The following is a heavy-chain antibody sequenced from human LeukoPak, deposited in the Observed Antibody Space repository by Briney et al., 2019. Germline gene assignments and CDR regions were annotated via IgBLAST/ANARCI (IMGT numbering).Heavy chain of an antibody. J-gene: IGHJ6*03. D-gene: IGHD3-16*01. CDR1: GGSISSYY. Sequence: SETLSLTCTVSGGSISSYYWSWIRQPPGKGLEWIGYIFYSGNTNYNPSLKSRVTISVDTSKNQFSLKLSSVTAADTAVYYCASCPLYGYYMDVWGKGTTVTVSS. CDR3: ASCPLYGYYMDV. V-gene: IGHV4-59*08. CDR2: IFYSGNT.